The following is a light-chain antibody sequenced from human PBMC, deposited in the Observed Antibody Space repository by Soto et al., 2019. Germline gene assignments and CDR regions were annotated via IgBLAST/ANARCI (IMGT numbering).Light chain of an antibody. CDR2: NTS. V-gene: IGLV7-46*01. Sequence: QTVVTQEPSLTVSPGGTVTLTCGSSPGAVTSSHYPYWFQQRPGQAPRTLIYNTSNKHSWTPARFSGSLLGGKAALTLSGAQPEDEADYYCLLFYSGPRVFGGGTKVTVL. CDR3: LLFYSGPRV. J-gene: IGLJ2*01. CDR1: PGAVTSSHY.